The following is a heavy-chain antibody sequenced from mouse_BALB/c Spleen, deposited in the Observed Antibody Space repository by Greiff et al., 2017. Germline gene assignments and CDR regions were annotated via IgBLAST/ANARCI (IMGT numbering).Heavy chain of an antibody. V-gene: IGHV1-81*01. D-gene: IGHD1-1*01. CDR2: IYPGSGST. CDR3: ARRGVYGSSYGWYFDV. CDR1: GYTFTDYV. J-gene: IGHJ1*01. Sequence: QVQLQQSGPELVKPGASVKMSCKASGYTFTDYVISWVKQRTGQGLEWIGEIYPGSGSTYYNEKFKGKATLTADKSSNTAYMQLSSLTSEDSAVYFCARRGVYGSSYGWYFDVWGAGTTVTVSS.